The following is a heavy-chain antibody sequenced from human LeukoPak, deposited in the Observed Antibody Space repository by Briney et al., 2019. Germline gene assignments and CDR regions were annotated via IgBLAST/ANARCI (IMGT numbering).Heavy chain of an antibody. CDR1: GGSISSYY. J-gene: IGHJ4*02. V-gene: IGHV4-59*08. D-gene: IGHD3-10*01. CDR2: IYYSGST. CDR3: GRHGLWFGPTPTTHYFDY. Sequence: SETLSLTCTVSGGSISSYYWSWIRQPPGKGLEWIGYIYYSGSTNYNPSLKSRVTISVDTSKNQFSLKLSSVTAADTAVYYCGRHGLWFGPTPTTHYFDYWGQGTLVTVSS.